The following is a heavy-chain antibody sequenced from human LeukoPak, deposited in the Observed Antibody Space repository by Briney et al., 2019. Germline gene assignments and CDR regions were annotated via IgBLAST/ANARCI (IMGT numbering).Heavy chain of an antibody. D-gene: IGHD3-10*01. Sequence: GGSLRLSCAASGFTVSSNYMSWVRQAPGKGLEWVSVLYSGGNTYFSDSVRGRFTISIDNSKNTVFLQMSSLRAEDTAVYYCARYGSGSHNFDVWGQGTMVTVSS. J-gene: IGHJ3*01. CDR1: GFTVSSNY. CDR2: LYSGGNT. V-gene: IGHV3-66*01. CDR3: ARYGSGSHNFDV.